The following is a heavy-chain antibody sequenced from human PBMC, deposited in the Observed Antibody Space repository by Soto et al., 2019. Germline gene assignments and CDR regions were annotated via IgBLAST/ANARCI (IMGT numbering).Heavy chain of an antibody. D-gene: IGHD1-26*01. Sequence: QVQLVQSGGGVVQPGRSLRLSCAASGFTFSSYGMHWVHQATGKGLEWVSAIWFDGSNKYYADSVKGRFTISRDNSKNTLYLQMSSLRAEDTAVYYCARESASYHSDYWGQGALVTVSS. CDR3: ARESASYHSDY. J-gene: IGHJ4*02. CDR2: IWFDGSNK. CDR1: GFTFSSYG. V-gene: IGHV3-33*01.